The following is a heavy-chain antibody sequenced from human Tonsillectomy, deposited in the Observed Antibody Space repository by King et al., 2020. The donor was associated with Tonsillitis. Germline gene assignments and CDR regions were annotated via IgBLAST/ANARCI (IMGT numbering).Heavy chain of an antibody. J-gene: IGHJ4*02. CDR1: GGTFSSYA. CDR2: IIPIFGTA. V-gene: IGHV1-69*01. D-gene: IGHD3-22*01. CDR3: ARDYYDSSGYYDYFDY. Sequence: VQLVESGAEVKKPGSSVKVSCKASGGTFSSYAISWVRQAPGQGLEWMGGIIPIFGTANYAQKFQGRVTMTADESTSTAYMELSSLRSEDTAVYYCARDYYDSSGYYDYFDYWGQGTLVTVSS.